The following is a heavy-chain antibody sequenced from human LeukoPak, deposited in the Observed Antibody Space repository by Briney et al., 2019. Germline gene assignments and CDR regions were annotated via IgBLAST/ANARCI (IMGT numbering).Heavy chain of an antibody. J-gene: IGHJ4*02. Sequence: GGSLRLSCVAAGFTFSNYLMNWVRQAPGKGLEWVSGISHSGSSIYYADSVKGRFTISRDNSKNTLYLQMDRLRVEDTAVYYCAMALDYWGQGTLVTVSS. CDR1: GFTFSNYL. V-gene: IGHV3-23*01. CDR3: AMALDY. CDR2: ISHSGSSI.